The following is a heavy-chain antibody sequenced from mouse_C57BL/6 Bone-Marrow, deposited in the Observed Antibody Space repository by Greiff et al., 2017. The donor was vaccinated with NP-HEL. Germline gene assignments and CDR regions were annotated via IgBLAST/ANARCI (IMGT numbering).Heavy chain of an antibody. CDR2: IYPRSGNT. V-gene: IGHV1-81*01. D-gene: IGHD1-1*01. J-gene: IGHJ2*01. Sequence: VQLQQSGAELARPGASVKLSCKASGYTFTSYGISWVKQRTGQGLEWIGVIYPRSGNTYYNEKFKGKATLTADKSSSTAYMELRSLPSEDSAVYFCASYGSSYDYWGQGTTLTVSA. CDR3: ASYGSSYDY. CDR1: GYTFTSYG.